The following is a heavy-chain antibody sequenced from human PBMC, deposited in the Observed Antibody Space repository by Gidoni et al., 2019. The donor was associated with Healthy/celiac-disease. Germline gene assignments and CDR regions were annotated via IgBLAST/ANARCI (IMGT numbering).Heavy chain of an antibody. V-gene: IGHV5-51*01. J-gene: IGHJ6*02. Sequence: GWVRQMPGKGLEWMGIIYPGDSDTRYSPSFQGQVTISADKSISTAYLQWSSLKASDTAMYYCARHQWLGVGGLYYGMDVWGQGTTVTVSS. CDR2: IYPGDSDT. D-gene: IGHD6-19*01. CDR3: ARHQWLGVGGLYYGMDV.